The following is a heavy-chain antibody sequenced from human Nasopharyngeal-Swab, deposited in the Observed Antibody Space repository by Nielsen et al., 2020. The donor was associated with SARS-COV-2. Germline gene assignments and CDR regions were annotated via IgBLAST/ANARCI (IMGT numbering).Heavy chain of an antibody. Sequence: SGPTLVKPTQTLTLACTFSGFSLSTSGVGVGWIRQPPGTALEWPALIYWDDDKSYSPSLKSRLTITKDTSKNQVVLTMTNMDPVDTATYYCAHSRGITIFGVVIEDWFDPWGQGTLVTVSS. V-gene: IGHV2-5*02. J-gene: IGHJ5*02. CDR2: IYWDDDK. CDR3: AHSRGITIFGVVIEDWFDP. CDR1: GFSLSTSGVG. D-gene: IGHD3-3*01.